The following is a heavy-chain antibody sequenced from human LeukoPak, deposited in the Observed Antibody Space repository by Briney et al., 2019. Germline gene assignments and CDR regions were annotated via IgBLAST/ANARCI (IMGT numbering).Heavy chain of an antibody. CDR2: ISYDGSNK. CDR1: GFTFRNYG. CDR3: AKGWATEQEFDY. Sequence: GGSLRLSCAASGFTFRNYGMHWVRQAPGKGLEWVVVISYDGSNKYYADSVKGRFTISRDNSKNTLYLQMNSLRAEDTAVYYCAKGWATEQEFDYWGQGTLVTVSS. J-gene: IGHJ4*02. V-gene: IGHV3-30*18. D-gene: IGHD1/OR15-1a*01.